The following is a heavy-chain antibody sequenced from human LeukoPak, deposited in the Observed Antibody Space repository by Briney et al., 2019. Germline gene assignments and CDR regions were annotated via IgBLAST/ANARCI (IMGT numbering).Heavy chain of an antibody. D-gene: IGHD3-10*01. J-gene: IGHJ4*02. CDR2: INHRGTT. CDR1: GYSISSGYY. CDR3: AGGPGTSMIQGVSPKY. Sequence: SETLSLTCTVSGYSISSGYYWGWIRQPPGKGLEWIGEINHRGTTNYNPSLQSRVTIFVDTSRNQFSLRLSSVTATDTAVYYCAGGPGTSMIQGVSPKYWGQGTLVAVSS. V-gene: IGHV4-38-2*02.